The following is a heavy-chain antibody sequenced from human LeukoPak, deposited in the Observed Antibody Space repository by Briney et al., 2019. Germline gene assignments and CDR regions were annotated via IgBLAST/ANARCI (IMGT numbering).Heavy chain of an antibody. CDR3: AKDKIAVAGSPPFYFDY. Sequence: HPGGSLRLSCAASSFTFRSYAMNWVRQAPGKGLEWVSSITGSGGTTYYADSVKGRFTISRDNSKNTLFLQMNSLRAEDTAVYYCAKDKIAVAGSPPFYFDYWGQGTLVTVSS. J-gene: IGHJ4*02. CDR1: SFTFRSYA. D-gene: IGHD6-19*01. CDR2: ITGSGGTT. V-gene: IGHV3-23*01.